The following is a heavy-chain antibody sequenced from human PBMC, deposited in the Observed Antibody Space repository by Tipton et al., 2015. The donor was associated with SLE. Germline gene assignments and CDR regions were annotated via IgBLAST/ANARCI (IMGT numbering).Heavy chain of an antibody. CDR2: INHSGST. CDR3: AISIAVAGTLAFDI. D-gene: IGHD6-19*01. V-gene: IGHV4-34*01. CDR1: GGSFSGYY. Sequence: TLSPTCAVYGGSFSGYYWSWIRQPPGKGLEWIGGINHSGSTNYNPSLKSRVTISVDTSKNQFSLKLSSVTAADTAVYYCAISIAVAGTLAFDIWGQGTMVTVSS. J-gene: IGHJ3*02.